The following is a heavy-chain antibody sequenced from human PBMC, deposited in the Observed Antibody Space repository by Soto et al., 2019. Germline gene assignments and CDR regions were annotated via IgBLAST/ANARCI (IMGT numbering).Heavy chain of an antibody. D-gene: IGHD5-12*01. CDR2: IRDRTNNYAT. V-gene: IGHV3-73*01. J-gene: IGHJ4*02. CDR1: GFTFTGSA. CDR3: SNLDGYNIGK. Sequence: PGGSLRLSCAASGFTFTGSAMHWVRQASGKGLEWVGRIRDRTNNYATAYAASVKGRFTISRDDSKNTTYLQMNSLKTEDTAVYYSSNLDGYNIGKWGQGTQVTVSS.